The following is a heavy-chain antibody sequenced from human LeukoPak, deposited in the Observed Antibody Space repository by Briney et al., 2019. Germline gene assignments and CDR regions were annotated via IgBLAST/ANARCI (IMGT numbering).Heavy chain of an antibody. Sequence: SETLSLTCTVSGASISSSNYYWGWIRQPPGKGLEWIGYIYYSGSTNYNPSLKSRVTISVDTSKNQFSLKLSSVTAADTAVYYCARGIHTVTLKNYMGVWGKGTTVTVSS. CDR3: ARGIHTVTLKNYMGV. CDR2: IYYSGST. D-gene: IGHD2-21*02. CDR1: GASISSSNYY. V-gene: IGHV4-61*05. J-gene: IGHJ6*03.